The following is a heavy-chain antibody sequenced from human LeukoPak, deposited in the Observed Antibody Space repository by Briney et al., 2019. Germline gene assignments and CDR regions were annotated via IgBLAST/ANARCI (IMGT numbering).Heavy chain of an antibody. Sequence: GGSLRLSCAASGFTVSSNYMSWVRQAPGKGLEWVSVIYSGGSTYYADSVKGRFTISRDNSKKTVYLQMNSLRVEDTAVYYCANEGGQQLTNFDCWGQGTLVTVSS. CDR1: GFTVSSNY. CDR3: ANEGGQQLTNFDC. V-gene: IGHV3-53*05. CDR2: IYSGGST. J-gene: IGHJ4*02. D-gene: IGHD6-13*01.